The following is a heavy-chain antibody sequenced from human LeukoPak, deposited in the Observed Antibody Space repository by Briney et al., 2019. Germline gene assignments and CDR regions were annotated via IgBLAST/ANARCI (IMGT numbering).Heavy chain of an antibody. CDR2: VNSDESIT. D-gene: IGHD3-3*02. V-gene: IGHV3-74*01. J-gene: IGHJ6*02. CDR1: GFTFSSYW. CDR3: ARGHLPTPRSAMDV. Sequence: GGSLRLSCAASGFTFSSYWMHWVRQAPGKGLVWVLRVNSDESITTYADSVNGRFTISRDNAKNTLYLQMKSLRAEDTAVYYCARGHLPTPRSAMDVWGQGTTVTVSS.